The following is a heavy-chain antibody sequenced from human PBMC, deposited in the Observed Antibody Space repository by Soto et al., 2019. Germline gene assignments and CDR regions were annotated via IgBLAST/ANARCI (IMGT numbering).Heavy chain of an antibody. J-gene: IGHJ4*02. CDR1: GYTFTSYG. CDR3: ARGRYGDY. CDR2: ISAHNGNP. V-gene: IGHV1-18*01. D-gene: IGHD1-1*01. Sequence: QVHLVQSGAEVKKPGASVKVSCKCSGYTFTSYGITWVRQAPGQGLEWMGWISAHNGNPDYAQKLQGRVTVTRDTSTRTAYMALRSLRTDDTAVYYCARGRYGDYWGQGALVTVSS.